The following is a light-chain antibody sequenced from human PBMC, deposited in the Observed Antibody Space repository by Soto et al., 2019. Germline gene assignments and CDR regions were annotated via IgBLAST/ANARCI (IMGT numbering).Light chain of an antibody. CDR1: SSDVGSYNF. Sequence: QSALTQPPSASGSPGQSVTISCTGTSSDVGSYNFVSWYQHHPGKAPKLILYDVIKRPSGVPDRFSGSKSGNTASLTVSGLQAEDEADYSFSSYGGSNSFILFGGGTKLTVL. CDR3: SSYGGSNSFIL. CDR2: DVI. J-gene: IGLJ2*01. V-gene: IGLV2-8*01.